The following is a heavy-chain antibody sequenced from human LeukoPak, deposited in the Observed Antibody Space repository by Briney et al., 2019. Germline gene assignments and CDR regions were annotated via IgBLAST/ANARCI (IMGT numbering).Heavy chain of an antibody. CDR2: TYYSGST. D-gene: IGHD4-17*01. V-gene: IGHV4-59*01. Sequence: SETLSLTCTVSGGSISSFYWNWIRQSPGKGLEWIGYTYYSGSTNYNPSFKSRVTISLDTPKNHFSLKVNSVTAADTAVYYCARDWGPPDYGDYGSFDYWGQGTLVTVSS. CDR3: ARDWGPPDYGDYGSFDY. CDR1: GGSISSFY. J-gene: IGHJ4*02.